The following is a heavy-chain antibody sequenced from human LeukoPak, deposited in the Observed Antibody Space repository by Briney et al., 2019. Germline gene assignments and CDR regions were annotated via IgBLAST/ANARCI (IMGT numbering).Heavy chain of an antibody. V-gene: IGHV6-1*01. J-gene: IGHJ5*01. CDR2: TYYRSKWYN. Sequence: SQTLSLTCAISGDSVSSNSAAWNWIRQSPSRGLEWLGRTYYRSKWYNDYAISVKSRITINPDTSKNQFSLQLNSVTPEDMAVYYCARDLCSSSSCPNNWIDSWGQGTLVTVSS. D-gene: IGHD2-2*01. CDR1: GDSVSSNSAA. CDR3: ARDLCSSSSCPNNWIDS.